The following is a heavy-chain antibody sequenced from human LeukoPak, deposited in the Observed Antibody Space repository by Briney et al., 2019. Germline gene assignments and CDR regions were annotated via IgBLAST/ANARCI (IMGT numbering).Heavy chain of an antibody. CDR3: ATNMAYCGGDCYPYDAFDV. D-gene: IGHD2-21*02. Sequence: ASVKVSCKASGYTFTGYYMHWVRQAPGQGLEWMGWINPNSGGTSYAQKFQGRVTMTRDTSISTAYMELSRLRSDDTAVYYCATNMAYCGGDCYPYDAFDVWGQGTMVTVSS. J-gene: IGHJ3*01. CDR2: INPNSGGT. CDR1: GYTFTGYY. V-gene: IGHV1-2*02.